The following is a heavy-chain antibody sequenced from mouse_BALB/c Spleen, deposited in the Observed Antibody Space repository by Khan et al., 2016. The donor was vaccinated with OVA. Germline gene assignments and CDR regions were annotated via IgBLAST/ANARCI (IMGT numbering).Heavy chain of an antibody. Sequence: EVELVESGGDLVKPGGSLRLSCAASGFTFSTYGMSWVRQPPDKRLEWVATINSDGDYTYYPDTVKGRFTISRINAENTLYLQMSSLKSEDTAIYYCASHLTGSFAYWGQGTLVTVSA. CDR2: INSDGDYT. CDR1: GFTFSTYG. J-gene: IGHJ3*01. V-gene: IGHV5-6*01. D-gene: IGHD4-1*01. CDR3: ASHLTGSFAY.